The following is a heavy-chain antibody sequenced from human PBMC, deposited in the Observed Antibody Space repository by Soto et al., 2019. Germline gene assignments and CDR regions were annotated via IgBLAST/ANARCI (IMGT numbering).Heavy chain of an antibody. V-gene: IGHV3-7*01. J-gene: IGHJ6*02. Sequence: EVQLVESGGGLVQPGGSLRLSCAASGFTFSSYWMSWVRQAPGKGLEWVANIKQDGSEKYYVDSVKGRFTISRDNAKNSVYLQMNSLRAEDTAVYYCARDPNIVLVPAALRSYYYYYGMDVWGQGTTVTVSS. D-gene: IGHD2-2*01. CDR3: ARDPNIVLVPAALRSYYYYYGMDV. CDR2: IKQDGSEK. CDR1: GFTFSSYW.